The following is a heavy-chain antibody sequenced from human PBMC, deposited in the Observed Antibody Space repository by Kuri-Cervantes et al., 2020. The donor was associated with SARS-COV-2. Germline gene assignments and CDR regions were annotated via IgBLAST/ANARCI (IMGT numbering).Heavy chain of an antibody. CDR3: ARGGIGLDYYGSGSYLSYYYGMDV. Sequence: ESLKISCTVSGGSISSGGYYWSWIRQPPGKGLEWIGEIYHSGSTNYNPSLKSRVTISVDKSKNQFSLKLSSVTAADTAVYYCARGGIGLDYYGSGSYLSYYYGMDVWGQGTTVTVSS. J-gene: IGHJ6*02. CDR2: IYHSGST. V-gene: IGHV4-39*07. D-gene: IGHD3-10*01. CDR1: GGSISSGGYY.